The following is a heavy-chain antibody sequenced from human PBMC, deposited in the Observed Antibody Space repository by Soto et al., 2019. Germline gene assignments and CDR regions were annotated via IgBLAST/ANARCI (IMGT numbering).Heavy chain of an antibody. D-gene: IGHD4-4*01. CDR2: INAGNGNT. CDR3: ARHDYSNYRVDY. V-gene: IGHV1-3*01. CDR1: GYTFTSYA. J-gene: IGHJ4*02. Sequence: ASVKVSCKASGYTFTSYAMHWVRQAPGQRLEWMGWINAGNGNTKYSQKFQGRVTITRDTSASTAYMELSSLRSEDTAVYYCARHDYSNYRVDYWGQGTLVTVSS.